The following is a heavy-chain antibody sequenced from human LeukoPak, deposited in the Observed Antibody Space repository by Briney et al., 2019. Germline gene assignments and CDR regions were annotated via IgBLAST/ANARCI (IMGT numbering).Heavy chain of an antibody. CDR3: ARGGTIPYYYYMDV. J-gene: IGHJ6*03. D-gene: IGHD1-1*01. CDR2: IYYSGST. CDR1: GGSISSYY. Sequence: SETLSLTCTVSGGSISSYYWSWIRQPPGKGLEWIGYIYYSGSTNYNPSLKSRVTISVDTSKNQFSLKLSSVTAADTAVYYCARGGTIPYYYYMDVWGKGTTVTVSS. V-gene: IGHV4-59*08.